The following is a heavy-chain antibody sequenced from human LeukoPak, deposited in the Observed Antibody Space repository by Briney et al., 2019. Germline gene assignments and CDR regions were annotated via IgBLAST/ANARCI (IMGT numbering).Heavy chain of an antibody. CDR2: IWYDGSNK. V-gene: IGHV3-33*01. Sequence: PGGSLRLSCAASGFTFSSYGMHWVRQAPGKGLEWVAVIWYDGSNKYYAGSVKGRFTISRDNSKNTLYLQMNSLRAEDTAVYYCARDPKVRWELMGYFDYWGQGTLVTVSS. CDR3: ARDPKVRWELMGYFDY. CDR1: GFTFSSYG. D-gene: IGHD1-26*01. J-gene: IGHJ4*02.